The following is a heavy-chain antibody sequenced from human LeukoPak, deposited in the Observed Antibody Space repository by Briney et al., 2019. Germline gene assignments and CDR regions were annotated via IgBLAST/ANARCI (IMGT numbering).Heavy chain of an antibody. Sequence: GGSLRLSCAASGFTFSSYAMHWVRQAPGKGLEYVSAISSNGGSTYYANSVKGRFTISRDNAKNTLYLQMNSLRAEDTAVYYCARGKYYYDSSGYYLFDYWGQGTLVTVS. CDR1: GFTFSSYA. V-gene: IGHV3-64*01. J-gene: IGHJ4*02. CDR2: ISSNGGST. D-gene: IGHD3-22*01. CDR3: ARGKYYYDSSGYYLFDY.